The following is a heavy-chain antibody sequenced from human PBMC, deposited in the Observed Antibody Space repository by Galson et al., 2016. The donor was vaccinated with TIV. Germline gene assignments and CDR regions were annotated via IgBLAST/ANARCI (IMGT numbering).Heavy chain of an antibody. CDR1: GFTFSTYA. Sequence: SLRLSCAASGFTFSTYAMNWLRQAPGKGLEWVSTISYTGGSTYYTDSVKGRFTISRDNSKNTLYLQMNSLRAEDTAIYYCAKIRFRGVYYFDYWGQGTLVNVSS. D-gene: IGHD3-10*01. J-gene: IGHJ4*02. CDR3: AKIRFRGVYYFDY. CDR2: ISYTGGST. V-gene: IGHV3-23*01.